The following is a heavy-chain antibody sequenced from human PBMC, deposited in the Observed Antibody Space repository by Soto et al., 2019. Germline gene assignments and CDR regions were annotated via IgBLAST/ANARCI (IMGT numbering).Heavy chain of an antibody. CDR1: GFTFTRFS. CDR3: ARESEDLTSNFDY. CDR2: ISSTTNYI. V-gene: IGHV3-21*06. Sequence: GGSLRLSCAASGFTFTRFSMNWVRQAPGKGLEWVSSISSTTNYIYYGDSMKGRFTISRDNAKNSLYLEMNSLRAEDTAVYYCARESEDLTSNFDYWGQGTMVTV. J-gene: IGHJ4*02.